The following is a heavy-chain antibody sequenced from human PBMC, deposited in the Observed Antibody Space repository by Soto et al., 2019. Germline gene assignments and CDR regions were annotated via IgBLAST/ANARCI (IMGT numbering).Heavy chain of an antibody. J-gene: IGHJ5*02. CDR1: GFTFSSYA. D-gene: IGHD6-6*01. V-gene: IGHV3-23*01. Sequence: GGSLRLSCAASGFTFSSYAMSWVRQAPGKGLEWVSAISGSGGSTYYADSVKGRFTISRDNSKNTLYLQMNSLRAEDTAVYYCAKGGPISSSYVEWFDPWGQGTLVTVSS. CDR2: ISGSGGST. CDR3: AKGGPISSSYVEWFDP.